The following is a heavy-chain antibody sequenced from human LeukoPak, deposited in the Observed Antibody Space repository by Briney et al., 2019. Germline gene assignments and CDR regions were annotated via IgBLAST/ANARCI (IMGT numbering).Heavy chain of an antibody. CDR3: VRDLGGRSGH. J-gene: IGHJ4*02. CDR2: ISGSGGST. V-gene: IGHV3-23*01. D-gene: IGHD1-26*01. Sequence: GGSLRLSCAASGFTFSSYAVNWIRQAPGKGLEWVSAISGSGGSTYYADSVKGRFTISRDNAKNTLYLQMNSLRAEDTAVYYCVRDLGGRSGHWGQGTLVTVSS. CDR1: GFTFSSYA.